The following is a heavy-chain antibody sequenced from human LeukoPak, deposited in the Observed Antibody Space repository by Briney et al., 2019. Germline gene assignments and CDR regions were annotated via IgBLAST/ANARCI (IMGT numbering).Heavy chain of an antibody. J-gene: IGHJ3*02. V-gene: IGHV4-4*07. Sequence: SETLSLTCTVSGGSTSSYYSSWIRQPAGKGLEWIGRIYTSGSTNYNPSLKSRVTMSVDTSKNQFSLKLSSVTAADTAVYYCARWELLRVHGAFDIWGQGTMVTVSS. CDR2: IYTSGST. D-gene: IGHD1-26*01. CDR1: GGSTSSYY. CDR3: ARWELLRVHGAFDI.